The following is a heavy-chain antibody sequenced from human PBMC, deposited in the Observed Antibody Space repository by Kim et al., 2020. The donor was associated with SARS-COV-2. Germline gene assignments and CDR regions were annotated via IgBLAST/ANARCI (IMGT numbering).Heavy chain of an antibody. V-gene: IGHV3-30*07. J-gene: IGHJ4*02. Sequence: DSVEGRFTISRYNSKNTLYMQMNSLRAEDTAVYYCASFGGYCSSTSCMDYWGQGTLVTVSS. CDR3: ASFGGYCSSTSCMDY. D-gene: IGHD2-2*01.